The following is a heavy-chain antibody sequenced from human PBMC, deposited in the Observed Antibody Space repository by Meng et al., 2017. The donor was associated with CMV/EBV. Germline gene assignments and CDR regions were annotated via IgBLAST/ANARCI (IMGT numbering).Heavy chain of an antibody. CDR1: GFTFSTSW. CDR2: INPDGRIT. J-gene: IGHJ5*02. V-gene: IGHV3-74*01. Sequence: GESLKISCVASGFTFSTSWIHWVRQAPGKGPVWVSIINPDGRITRYVDSVKGRFTISRDNAKNTLFLQMNSLRSDDTAVYYCARSYSGYDYWFDPWGQGTLVTVSS. D-gene: IGHD5-12*01. CDR3: ARSYSGYDYWFDP.